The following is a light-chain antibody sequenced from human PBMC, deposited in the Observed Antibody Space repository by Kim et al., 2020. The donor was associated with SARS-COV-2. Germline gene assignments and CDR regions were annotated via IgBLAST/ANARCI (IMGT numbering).Light chain of an antibody. CDR2: DVG. Sequence: QSALTQPASVSGSPGQSITISCTGTSSDVGAYNYVSWYQQHPGKAPKLMIYDVGKRPSGVSYRFSGSKSGNTASLTISGLLAEDEADYYCSSYTSSTTSIFGGGTQLTVL. CDR1: SSDVGAYNY. V-gene: IGLV2-14*03. CDR3: SSYTSSTTSI. J-gene: IGLJ2*01.